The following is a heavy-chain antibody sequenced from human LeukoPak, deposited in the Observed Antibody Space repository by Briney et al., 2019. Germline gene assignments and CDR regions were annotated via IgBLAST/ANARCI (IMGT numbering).Heavy chain of an antibody. Sequence: ASVTVSFKASGYTFTSYAMHWVRQAPGQRLEWMGWINAGNGNTKYSQKFQGRVTITSDTSASTAYMELSSLRSEDTAVYYCARDHCSGGSCYDDAFDIWGQGTMVTVSS. D-gene: IGHD2-15*01. CDR3: ARDHCSGGSCYDDAFDI. V-gene: IGHV1-3*01. CDR2: INAGNGNT. CDR1: GYTFTSYA. J-gene: IGHJ3*02.